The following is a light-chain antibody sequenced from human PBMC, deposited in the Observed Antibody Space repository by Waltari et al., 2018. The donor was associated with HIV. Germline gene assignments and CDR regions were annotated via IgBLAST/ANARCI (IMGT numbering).Light chain of an antibody. J-gene: IGKJ2*01. CDR2: GAS. V-gene: IGKV3-20*01. Sequence: EIVLTQSPGTLSLSPGERATLYCRASQHISGSYLAWYQQKPGQAPRFLIYGASSRAAGIPDRFSGSGSGTDFTLTISRLEPEDFAVYYCQRYSTSPPYTFGQGTKLEI. CDR1: QHISGSY. CDR3: QRYSTSPPYT.